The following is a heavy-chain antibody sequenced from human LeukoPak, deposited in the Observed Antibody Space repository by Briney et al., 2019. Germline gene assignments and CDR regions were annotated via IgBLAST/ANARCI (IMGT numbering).Heavy chain of an antibody. Sequence: SETLSLTCTVSGGSISSYYWSWIRQPPGKGLEWIGYIHYSGSTHYNPSLKSRVTISVDTSKNQVSLKLRSVTAADTAVYYCARTAEGYAGGPGYSYYYYMDVWGKGTTVTISS. D-gene: IGHD5-12*01. CDR3: ARTAEGYAGGPGYSYYYYMDV. CDR2: IHYSGST. V-gene: IGHV4-59*01. CDR1: GGSISSYY. J-gene: IGHJ6*03.